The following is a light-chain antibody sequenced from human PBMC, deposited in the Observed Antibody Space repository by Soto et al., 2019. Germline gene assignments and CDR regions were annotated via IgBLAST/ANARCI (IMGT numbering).Light chain of an antibody. CDR3: LLFNTYPQA. Sequence: AIQLTQSPSSLSASIGDRVTITCRARQGIGSALAWYQQAPGKTPKLLIFDASTLENGVPSRFSGGGSGTDFTLTISSLQPEDFATYYCLLFNTYPQAFGGGTKVEIK. J-gene: IGKJ4*01. V-gene: IGKV1-13*02. CDR2: DAS. CDR1: QGIGSA.